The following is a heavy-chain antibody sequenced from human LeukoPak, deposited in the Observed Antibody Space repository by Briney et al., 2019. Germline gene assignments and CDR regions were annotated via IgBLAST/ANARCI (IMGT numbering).Heavy chain of an antibody. CDR1: GFSFSTYA. V-gene: IGHV3-21*01. CDR2: ISPSSTYI. CDR3: AKDDNYIRFLS. D-gene: IGHD3-16*01. Sequence: GGSLRLSCAASGFSFSTYAMNWVRQAPGKGLEWVSSISPSSTYIYYADSWKGRFTISRDNAKSSLYLRMNSLRAEDTAVYYCAKDDNYIRFLSWGQGTLVTVSS. J-gene: IGHJ5*02.